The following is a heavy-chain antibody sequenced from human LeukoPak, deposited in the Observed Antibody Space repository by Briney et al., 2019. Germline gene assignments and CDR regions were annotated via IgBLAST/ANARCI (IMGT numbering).Heavy chain of an antibody. CDR1: GFTFSSYA. V-gene: IGHV3-23*01. Sequence: PGGSLRLSCAASGFTFSSYAMSWVRQAPGKGLEWVSAISGSGGSTYYADSVKGRFTISRDNSKNTLYLQMNSLRAEDTAVYYCARSVEMATIALWDFDYWGQGTLVTVSS. J-gene: IGHJ4*02. CDR2: ISGSGGST. D-gene: IGHD5-24*01. CDR3: ARSVEMATIALWDFDY.